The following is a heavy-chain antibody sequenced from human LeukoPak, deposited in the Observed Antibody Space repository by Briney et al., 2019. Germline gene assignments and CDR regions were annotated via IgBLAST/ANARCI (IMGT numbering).Heavy chain of an antibody. D-gene: IGHD6-13*01. CDR1: GFTFSSYG. V-gene: IGHV3-30*02. CDR2: IRYDGSNK. Sequence: QTGGSLRLSCAASGFTFSSYGMHWVRQAPGKGLEWVAFIRYDGSNKYYADSVKGRFTISRDNSKNTLYLQMNSLRAEDTAVYYCAKGQQLPYYYYYYMDVWGKGTTVTVSS. J-gene: IGHJ6*03. CDR3: AKGQQLPYYYYYYMDV.